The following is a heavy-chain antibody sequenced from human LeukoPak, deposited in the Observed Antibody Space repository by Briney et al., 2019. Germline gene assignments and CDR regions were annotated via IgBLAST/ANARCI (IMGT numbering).Heavy chain of an antibody. CDR3: ARVGYSSSWYDY. CDR2: IGTAGDT. J-gene: IGHJ4*02. D-gene: IGHD6-13*01. Sequence: GGSLRLSCAASGFTFSSYDMHWVRHATGKGLEWVSAIGTAGDTYYPGSVKGRFTISRENAKNSSYFQMNSLRAGDTAVYYCARVGYSSSWYDYWGQGTLVTVSS. V-gene: IGHV3-13*01. CDR1: GFTFSSYD.